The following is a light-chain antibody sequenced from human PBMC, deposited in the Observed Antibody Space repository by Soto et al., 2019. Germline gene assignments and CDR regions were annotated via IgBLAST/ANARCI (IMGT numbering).Light chain of an antibody. V-gene: IGLV1-44*01. CDR2: NNN. CDR1: SSNIGSNT. J-gene: IGLJ1*01. CDR3: APWADGLNGLV. Sequence: QSVLTQPPSASGTPGQRVTISCSGSSSNIGSNTVNWYQQLPGTAPKLLIYNNNQRPSGVPDRFSGSKSGTSASLAISGLQSEDEADYYCAPWADGLNGLVFGTGTKLTVL.